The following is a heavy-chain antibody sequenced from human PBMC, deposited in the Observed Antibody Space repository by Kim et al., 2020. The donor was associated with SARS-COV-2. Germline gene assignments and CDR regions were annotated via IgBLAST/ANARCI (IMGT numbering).Heavy chain of an antibody. CDR1: GGSISSYY. CDR3: ARGGYSGYDRDTPNWFDP. CDR2: IYYSGST. D-gene: IGHD5-12*01. V-gene: IGHV4-59*01. Sequence: SETLSLTCTVSGGSISSYYWSWIRQPPGKGLEWIGYIYYSGSTNYNPSLKSRVTISVDTSKNQFSLKLSSVTAADTAVYYCARGGYSGYDRDTPNWFDPWGQGTLVTVSS. J-gene: IGHJ5*02.